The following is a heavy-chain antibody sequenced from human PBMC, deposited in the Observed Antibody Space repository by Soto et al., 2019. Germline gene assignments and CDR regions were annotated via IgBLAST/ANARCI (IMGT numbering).Heavy chain of an antibody. V-gene: IGHV4-34*01. J-gene: IGHJ6*02. CDR1: GGSFSGYY. CDR2: INHSGST. Sequence: SETLSLTCAVYGGSFSGYYWSWIRQPPGKGLEWIGEINHSGSTNYNPSLKSRVTISVDTSKNQFSLKLSSVTAADTAVYYRARRTYYYYGMDVWGQGTTVTVSS. D-gene: IGHD1-1*01. CDR3: ARRTYYYYGMDV.